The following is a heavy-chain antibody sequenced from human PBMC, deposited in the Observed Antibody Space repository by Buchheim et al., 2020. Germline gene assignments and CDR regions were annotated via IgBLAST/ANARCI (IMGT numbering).Heavy chain of an antibody. CDR2: INNDGIVT. Sequence: EVQLVESGGTLVQPGGSLRLSCAASGFSFSDYWMHWVRQAPGKGLVWVSLINNDGIVTTYADSVKGRFTISRDNAKNTLYLQINSLRAEDTAVYYCAREPLDFDNYYGMDVWGQGTT. V-gene: IGHV3-74*03. J-gene: IGHJ6*02. D-gene: IGHD3-3*01. CDR3: AREPLDFDNYYGMDV. CDR1: GFSFSDYW.